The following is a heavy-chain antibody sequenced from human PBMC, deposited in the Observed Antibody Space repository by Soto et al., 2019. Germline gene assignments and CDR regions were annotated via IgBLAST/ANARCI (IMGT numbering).Heavy chain of an antibody. CDR2: TVAGSGNR. J-gene: IGHJ4*02. CDR1: GCTFMSYG. CDR3: ARVAGYGSGSRHFDN. Sequence: QVQLMQSGAEVTKRGASVTLSCKTCGCTFMSYGLSWVRQAPGQGLEWMGWTVAGSGNRIYAQKFQDRINMNIDTSTNTGYMELRSLRSDDSALYFCARVAGYGSGSRHFDNWGQGTLVTVSS. V-gene: IGHV1-18*01. D-gene: IGHD3-10*01.